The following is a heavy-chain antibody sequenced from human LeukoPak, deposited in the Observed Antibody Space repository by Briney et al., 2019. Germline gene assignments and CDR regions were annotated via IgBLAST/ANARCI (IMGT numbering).Heavy chain of an antibody. J-gene: IGHJ4*02. D-gene: IGHD3-22*01. CDR2: ILPDQSEP. CDR3: ARWGLEDSSGFFYFDS. Sequence: GESLKISCKASGYKFSDFWIAWVRQMPGKGLEWMGVILPDQSEPRYHPSFEGQVTISVDTSFSTTSLQWTGLKASDSALYFCARWGLEDSSGFFYFDSWGQGTLVTVSS. CDR1: GYKFSDFW. V-gene: IGHV5-51*01.